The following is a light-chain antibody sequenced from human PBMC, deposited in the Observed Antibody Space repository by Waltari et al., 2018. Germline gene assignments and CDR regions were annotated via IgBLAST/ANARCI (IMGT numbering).Light chain of an antibody. J-gene: IGKJ1*01. CDR2: DAS. V-gene: IGKV1-5*01. Sequence: DIQMTQSPTMLSASVGDRDTITCRATQTIRGWLAWYQMKPGLAPKLLIYDASNFGGGVPSRFSGSGFGTNFTLTISSLQPDDFATYYCQQYSSFSTFGLGTKV. CDR3: QQYSSFST. CDR1: QTIRGW.